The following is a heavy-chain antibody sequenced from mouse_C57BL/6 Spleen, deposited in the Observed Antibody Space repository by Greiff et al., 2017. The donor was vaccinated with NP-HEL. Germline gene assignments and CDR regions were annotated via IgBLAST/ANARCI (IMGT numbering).Heavy chain of an antibody. D-gene: IGHD1-1*02. J-gene: IGHJ4*01. V-gene: IGHV3-1*01. CDR1: GYSITSGYD. Sequence: EVQLQQSGPGMVKPSQSLSLTCTVTGYSITSGYDWHWIRHFPGNKLEWMGYISYSGSTNYNPSLKSRISITHDTSKNHFFLKLNSVTTEDTATYYCARSGWDYAMDYWGQGTSVTVSS. CDR2: ISYSGST. CDR3: ARSGWDYAMDY.